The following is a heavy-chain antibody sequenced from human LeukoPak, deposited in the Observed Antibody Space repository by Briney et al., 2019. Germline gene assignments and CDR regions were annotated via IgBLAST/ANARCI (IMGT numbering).Heavy chain of an antibody. Sequence: SETLSLTCAVYVGSFSGYQWSWIRQPPGKGLEWIGDINHSGSTNYNPSLKSRVTISVDTSKNQFSLKLSSVTAADTAVYYCARTLYPLLISLCAFDIWGQGTMVTVSS. CDR2: INHSGST. D-gene: IGHD2-2*01. CDR1: VGSFSGYQ. CDR3: ARTLYPLLISLCAFDI. V-gene: IGHV4-34*01. J-gene: IGHJ3*02.